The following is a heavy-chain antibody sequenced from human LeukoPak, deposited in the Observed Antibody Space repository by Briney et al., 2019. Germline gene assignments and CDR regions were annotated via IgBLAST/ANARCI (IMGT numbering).Heavy chain of an antibody. D-gene: IGHD5-12*01. J-gene: IGHJ4*02. CDR2: IRYDGSNK. CDR1: GFTFSSYG. Sequence: PGGSLRLSCAASGFTFSSYGMHWVRQAPGKGLEWVAFIRYDGSNKYYADSVKGRFTISRDNSKNTLYLQMNSLRAEDTAVYYCAKGGISGYDAFDYWGQGTLVTVSS. CDR3: AKGGISGYDAFDY. V-gene: IGHV3-30*02.